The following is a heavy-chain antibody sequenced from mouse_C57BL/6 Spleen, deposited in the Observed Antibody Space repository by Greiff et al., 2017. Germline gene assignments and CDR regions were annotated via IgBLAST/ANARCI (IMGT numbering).Heavy chain of an antibody. V-gene: IGHV1-42*01. CDR2: INPSTGGT. CDR3: ARGPLITTRGITTDY. J-gene: IGHJ2*01. Sequence: VQLQQSGPELVKPGASVKISCKASGYSFTGYYMNWVKQSPEKSLEWIGEINPSTGGTTYNQKFKAKATLTVDKSSSTAYMQLKSLTSEDSAVYYCARGPLITTRGITTDYWGQGTTLTVSS. D-gene: IGHD1-1*01. CDR1: GYSFTGYY.